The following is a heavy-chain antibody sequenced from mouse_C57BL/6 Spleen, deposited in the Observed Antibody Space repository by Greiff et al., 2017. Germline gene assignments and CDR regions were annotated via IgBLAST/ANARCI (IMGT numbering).Heavy chain of an antibody. D-gene: IGHD2-1*01. CDR3: AIDYGTRDY. V-gene: IGHV1-74*01. CDR1: GYTFTSYW. CDR2: IHPADSDT. J-gene: IGHJ2*01. Sequence: QVQLQQPGAELVKPGASVKVSCKASGYTFTSYWMHWVKQRPGQGLEWIGRIHPADSDTNYNEKFKGKATLTVDQSSSTAYMQLSSLQAEDSAVYYCAIDYGTRDYWGQGTTLTVSS.